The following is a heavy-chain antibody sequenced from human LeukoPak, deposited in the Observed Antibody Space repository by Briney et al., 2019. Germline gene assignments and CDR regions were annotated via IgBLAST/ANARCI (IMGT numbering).Heavy chain of an antibody. CDR3: AREAIQAAGTPYFDY. V-gene: IGHV4-4*07. CDR1: GGSISSYY. CDR2: IHTSGST. J-gene: IGHJ4*02. D-gene: IGHD6-13*01. Sequence: SETLSLTCTVSGGSISSYYWSWIRQPAGKGLEWIGRIHTSGSTNYNPSLKSRVTMSVDTSKNQFSLKLSSVTAADTAVYYCAREAIQAAGTPYFDYWGQGTLVTVSS.